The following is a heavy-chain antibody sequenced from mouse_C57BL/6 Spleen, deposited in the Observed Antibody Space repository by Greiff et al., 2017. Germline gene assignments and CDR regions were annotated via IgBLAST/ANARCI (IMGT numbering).Heavy chain of an antibody. D-gene: IGHD3-2*02. CDR2: IDPSDSYT. J-gene: IGHJ4*01. CDR1: GYTFTSYW. CDR3: ARGVTAQATFYAMDY. V-gene: IGHV1-59*01. Sequence: VQLQQPGAELVRPGTSVKLSCKASGYTFTSYWMHWVKQRPGQGLEWIGVIDPSDSYTNYNQKFKGKATLTVDTSSSTAYMQLSSLTSEDSAVYYCARGVTAQATFYAMDYWGQGTSVTVSS.